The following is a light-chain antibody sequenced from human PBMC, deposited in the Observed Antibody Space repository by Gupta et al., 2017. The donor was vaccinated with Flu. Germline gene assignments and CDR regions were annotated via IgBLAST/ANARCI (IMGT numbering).Light chain of an antibody. CDR1: NSNIGSNT. Sequence: QSLLTQPPSASGPPGQRVTISCSGSNSNIGSNTVNWYQQLPGTAPNLLLYKNNQRPSGVPDRFSDSKSGTSAAVAISGLQAEDEADYYCAAADDSRNDVVFGGGTKRTVL. V-gene: IGLV1-44*01. CDR3: AAADDSRNDVV. CDR2: KNN. J-gene: IGLJ2*01.